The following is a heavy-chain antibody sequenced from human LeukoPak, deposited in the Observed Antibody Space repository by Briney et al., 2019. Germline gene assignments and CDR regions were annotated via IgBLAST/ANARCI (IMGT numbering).Heavy chain of an antibody. J-gene: IGHJ6*03. CDR1: GFTFSTSW. Sequence: GGSLRLSCVTSGFTFSTSWMNWVRQAPGKGLEWVANIKEDGSVKNYADSVKGRLTISRDNAKNSLYLQINCLRAEDTAVYCCARAGYYYDSSGYYSHYYMDVWGKGTTVTISS. CDR3: ARAGYYYDSSGYYSHYYMDV. CDR2: IKEDGSVK. V-gene: IGHV3-7*01. D-gene: IGHD3-22*01.